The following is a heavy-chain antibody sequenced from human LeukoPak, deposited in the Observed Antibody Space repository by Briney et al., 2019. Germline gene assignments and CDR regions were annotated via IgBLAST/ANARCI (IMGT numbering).Heavy chain of an antibody. D-gene: IGHD3-10*01. CDR2: ISGSGGST. V-gene: IGHV3-23*01. J-gene: IGHJ6*02. Sequence: PGGSLRLSCAASGLTFSSYAMSWVRQAPGKGLEWVSAISGSGGSTYYADSVKGRFTISRDNSKNTLYLQMNSLRAEDTAVYYCAKDQWFGEFAYYYYGMDVWGQGTTVTVSS. CDR3: AKDQWFGEFAYYYYGMDV. CDR1: GLTFSSYA.